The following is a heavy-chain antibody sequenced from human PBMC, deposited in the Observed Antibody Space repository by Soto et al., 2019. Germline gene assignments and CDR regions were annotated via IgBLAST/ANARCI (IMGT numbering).Heavy chain of an antibody. CDR3: AHFITTSGSPDDAFDI. CDR2: IYWDDDK. CDR1: GFSLSNGGVA. J-gene: IGHJ3*02. D-gene: IGHD3-22*01. V-gene: IGHV2-5*02. Sequence: QITLKESGPTLVKPTQTLTLTCTFSGFSLSNGGVAVGWIRQPPGKAMEWLALIYWDDDKRYSPSLKTRLTITEDTTKHQVVLTMSNMYPLDTATYYSAHFITTSGSPDDAFDIWGPGTMVTVSS.